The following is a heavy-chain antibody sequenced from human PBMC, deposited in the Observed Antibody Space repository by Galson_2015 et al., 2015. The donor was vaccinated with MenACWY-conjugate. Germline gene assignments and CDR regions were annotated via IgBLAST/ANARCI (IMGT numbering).Heavy chain of an antibody. D-gene: IGHD6-19*01. Sequence: SLRLSCAASGFTFTPYSMNWVRQAPGKGLEWVAYINGGDGGPVFYANSVKGRFTVSRDNAKNSLYLQMNSLRDEDTAVYYCAKDIPRKITVAAPIDYWGQGTLVTVSS. V-gene: IGHV3-48*02. CDR3: AKDIPRKITVAAPIDY. CDR1: GFTFTPYS. CDR2: INGGDGGPV. J-gene: IGHJ4*02.